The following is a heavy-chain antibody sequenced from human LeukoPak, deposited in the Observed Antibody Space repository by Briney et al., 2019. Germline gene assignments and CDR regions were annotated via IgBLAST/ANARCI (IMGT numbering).Heavy chain of an antibody. J-gene: IGHJ6*02. Sequence: PGGSLRLSCAASGFTFSSYEMNWVRQAPGKGLEWVSYISSSGSNIYYADSVKGRFTISRDNAYNALYLQMHNLSAVQTAVSYCARDHYEYCTSTSCYTNRYGMDVWGQGTTVAASS. D-gene: IGHD2-2*02. V-gene: IGHV3-48*03. CDR2: ISSSGSNI. CDR1: GFTFSSYE. CDR3: ARDHYEYCTSTSCYTNRYGMDV.